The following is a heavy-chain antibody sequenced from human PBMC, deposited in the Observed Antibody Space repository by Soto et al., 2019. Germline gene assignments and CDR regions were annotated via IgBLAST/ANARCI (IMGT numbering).Heavy chain of an antibody. D-gene: IGHD3-9*01. J-gene: IGHJ6*02. CDR1: GYSFTSYW. Sequence: GESLKISCKGSGYSFTSYWIGWVRQMPGKCLEWMWIIYPGDSDTRYSPSFQGQVTISADKSISTAYLQWSSLKASDTAMYYCARGGDLYDILTGYLNYGMDVWGQGTTVTVSS. CDR3: ARGGDLYDILTGYLNYGMDV. CDR2: IYPGDSDT. V-gene: IGHV5-51*01.